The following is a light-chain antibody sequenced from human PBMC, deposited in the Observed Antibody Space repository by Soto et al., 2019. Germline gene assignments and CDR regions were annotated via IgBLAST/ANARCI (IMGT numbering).Light chain of an antibody. CDR2: GAS. CDR3: QQYASWPLT. V-gene: IGKV3-15*01. J-gene: IGKJ4*01. Sequence: ETVMTQSLATLSVSPGERATLSCRASQSVNSNLAWYQQESGQPPRLLVFGASTRATGVPARFSGSGSGTEFTLTISGLQSEDFAVYFCQQYASWPLTFGGGTKVDIK. CDR1: QSVNSN.